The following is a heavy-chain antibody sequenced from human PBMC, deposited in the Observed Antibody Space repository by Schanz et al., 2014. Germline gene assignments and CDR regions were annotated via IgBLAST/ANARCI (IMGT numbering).Heavy chain of an antibody. Sequence: EVQLVESGGGLVQPGGSLRLSCAASGFSVGNKYMNWVRQAPGKGLEWVSYVSRSTPDIYYADSVKGRFTMSRDNAKNSVFLQMNSLRAEDTAVYYCAKDAENTAMITDYFDYWGQGTLVTVSS. J-gene: IGHJ4*02. D-gene: IGHD5-18*01. V-gene: IGHV3-48*01. CDR3: AKDAENTAMITDYFDY. CDR1: GFSVGNKY. CDR2: VSRSTPDI.